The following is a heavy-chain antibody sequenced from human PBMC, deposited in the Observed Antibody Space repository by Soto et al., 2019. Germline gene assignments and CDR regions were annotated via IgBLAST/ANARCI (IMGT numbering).Heavy chain of an antibody. CDR3: AAVPIVGATKNDY. CDR2: IVVGSGNT. V-gene: IGHV1-58*01. CDR1: SFSVTMSA. Sequence: ASGNLACKAASFSVTMSAVLVAVQARGQRLEWIGWIVVGSGNTNYAQKFQERVTITRDMSTSTAYMELSSLRSEDTAVYYCAAVPIVGATKNDYWGQGTLVTVSS. J-gene: IGHJ4*02. D-gene: IGHD1-26*01.